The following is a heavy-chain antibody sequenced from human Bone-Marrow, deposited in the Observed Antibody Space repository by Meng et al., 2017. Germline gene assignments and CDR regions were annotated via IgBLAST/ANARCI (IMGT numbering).Heavy chain of an antibody. D-gene: IGHD6-19*01. J-gene: IGHJ4*02. CDR1: GSIFTCYG. CDR2: ISAYTATT. V-gene: IGHV1-18*01. CDR3: ARWSGSGSFHY. Sequence: QAPLGASGEEVEETVAAVASSHQAAGSIFTCYGTGWVRPYPGRGLEWMGWISAYTATTNYEQKLPGRITMTAATTTRRAYLERRSLTTDEEAVYFCARWSGSGSFHYWCQGTLVTVSS.